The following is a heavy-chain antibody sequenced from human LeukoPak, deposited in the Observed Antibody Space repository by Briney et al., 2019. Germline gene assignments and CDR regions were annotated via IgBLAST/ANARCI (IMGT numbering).Heavy chain of an antibody. CDR3: ARGGTAMVPYYYYGMDV. D-gene: IGHD5-18*01. CDR2: INTNTGNP. V-gene: IGHV7-4-1*02. Sequence: ASVKVSFKASGYTFTSYAMNWVRQAPGQGLEWMGWINTNTGNPTYAQGFTGRFVFSLDTSVSTAYLQISSLKAEDTAVYYCARGGTAMVPYYYYGMDVWGQGTTVTVSS. J-gene: IGHJ6*02. CDR1: GYTFTSYA.